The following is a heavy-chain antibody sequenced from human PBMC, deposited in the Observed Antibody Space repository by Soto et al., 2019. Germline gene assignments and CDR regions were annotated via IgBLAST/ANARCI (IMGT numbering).Heavy chain of an antibody. Sequence: QVQLVESGGGVVQPGRSLRLSSAASGFTFSSYAMHWVRQAPGKGLEWVAVISYDGSNKYYADSVKGRFTISRDNSKNTLYLQMNSLRAEDTAVYYCARDPRAHYDFWSGYYTGRFDYWGQGTLVTVSS. D-gene: IGHD3-3*01. CDR2: ISYDGSNK. J-gene: IGHJ4*02. CDR1: GFTFSSYA. CDR3: ARDPRAHYDFWSGYYTGRFDY. V-gene: IGHV3-30-3*01.